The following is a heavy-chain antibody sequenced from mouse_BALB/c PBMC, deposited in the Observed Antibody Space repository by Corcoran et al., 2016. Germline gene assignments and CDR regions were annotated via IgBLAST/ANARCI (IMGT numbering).Heavy chain of an antibody. CDR3: ARYGLRSFAY. CDR2: IDPENGNT. J-gene: IGHJ3*01. CDR1: GFNIKEYY. D-gene: IGHD1-1*01. V-gene: IGHV14-1*02. Sequence: EVQLQHSGAELMRPGALVKLSCKAYGFNIKEYYMHWVKQRREQGLEWIGWIDPENGNTIYDPKFQGKASIRTDTSTNTAYLQLSSLTSEDTAVYYSARYGLRSFAYWGQGTLVTVSA.